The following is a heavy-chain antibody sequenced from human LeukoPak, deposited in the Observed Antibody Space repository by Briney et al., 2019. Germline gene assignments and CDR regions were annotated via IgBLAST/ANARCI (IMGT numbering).Heavy chain of an antibody. CDR2: IYYSGST. V-gene: IGHV4-59*08. Sequence: SETLSLTCTVSGGSISSYYWSWIRQPPGKGLEWIGYIYYSGSTNYNPSLKSRVTISVDTSKNQFSLKLSSVTAADTAVYYYARSPPLYSSSWYFDYWGQGTLVTVSS. CDR1: GGSISSYY. CDR3: ARSPPLYSSSWYFDY. D-gene: IGHD6-13*01. J-gene: IGHJ4*02.